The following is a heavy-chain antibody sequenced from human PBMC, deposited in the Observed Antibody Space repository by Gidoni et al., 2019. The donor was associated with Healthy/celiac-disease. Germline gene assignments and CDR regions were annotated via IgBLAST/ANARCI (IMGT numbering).Heavy chain of an antibody. CDR2: IYHSGST. J-gene: IGHJ4*02. CDR1: GYSISSGYY. CDR3: ARVRTAMTSPGDY. Sequence: QVQLQESGPGLVKPSETLSLTCAVSGYSISSGYYWGWIRQPPGKGLEWIGSIYHSGSTYYNPSLKSRVTISVDTSKNQFSLKLSSVTAADTAVYYCARVRTAMTSPGDYWGQGTLVTVSS. V-gene: IGHV4-38-2*01. D-gene: IGHD5-18*01.